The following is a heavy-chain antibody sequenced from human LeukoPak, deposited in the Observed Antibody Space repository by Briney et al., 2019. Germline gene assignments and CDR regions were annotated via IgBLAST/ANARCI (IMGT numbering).Heavy chain of an antibody. V-gene: IGHV3-23*01. CDR1: GFTFSSSA. J-gene: IGHJ6*02. CDR3: ATSAEWYNYFVMAV. D-gene: IGHD3-3*01. CDR2: VSGSGGTT. Sequence: GGSLRLSCAASGFTFSSSAMNWVRQAPGKGLEWVSTVSGSGGTTHYAESVKGRFTISRDNSKSTLYLQMNSLRAEDTALYYCATSAEWYNYFVMAVWGQGTTVTVSS.